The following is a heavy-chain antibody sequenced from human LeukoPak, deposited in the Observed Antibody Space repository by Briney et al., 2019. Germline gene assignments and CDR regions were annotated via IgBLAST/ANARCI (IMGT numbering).Heavy chain of an antibody. CDR3: AKGLGTGSVLARPLHY. CDR2: ISSDGYRT. Sequence: GGSLRLSCAASGFPFSTYDMHWVRQAPDKGLQWVAVISSDGYRTDYPDSVRGRFTISRDNFKNTVDLQMISVTAEDTAMYFCAKGLGTGSVLARPLHYWGQGTLVTASS. D-gene: IGHD3-10*01. V-gene: IGHV3-30*18. J-gene: IGHJ4*02. CDR1: GFPFSTYD.